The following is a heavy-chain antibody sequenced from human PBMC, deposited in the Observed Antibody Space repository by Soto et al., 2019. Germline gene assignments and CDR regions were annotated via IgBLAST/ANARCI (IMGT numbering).Heavy chain of an antibody. CDR3: ARVEREYYFDY. J-gene: IGHJ4*02. D-gene: IGHD1-1*01. Sequence: PSETLSLTRTVSGGSISSYYWSWIRQPPGKGLEWIGYIYYSGSTNYNPSLKSRVTISVDTSKNQFSLKLSSVTAADTAVYYCARVEREYYFDYWGQGTLVTVSS. CDR1: GGSISSYY. V-gene: IGHV4-59*08. CDR2: IYYSGST.